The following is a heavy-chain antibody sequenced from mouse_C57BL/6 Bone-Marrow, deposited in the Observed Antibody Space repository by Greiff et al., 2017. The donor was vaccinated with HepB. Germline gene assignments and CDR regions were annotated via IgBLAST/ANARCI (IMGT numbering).Heavy chain of an antibody. J-gene: IGHJ1*03. CDR2: SRNKANDYTT. Sequence: EVMLVESGGGLVQSGRSLRLSCATSGFTFSDFYMEWVRQAPGKGLEWIAASRNKANDYTTEYSASVKGRFIVSRDTSQSILYLQMNALRAEDTAIYYCARDAPTTVVDPWYFDVWGTGTTVTVSS. D-gene: IGHD1-1*01. CDR1: GFTFSDFY. CDR3: ARDAPTTVVDPWYFDV. V-gene: IGHV7-1*01.